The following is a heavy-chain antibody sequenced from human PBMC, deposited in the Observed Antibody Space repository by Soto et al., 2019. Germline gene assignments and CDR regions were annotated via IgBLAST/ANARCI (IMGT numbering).Heavy chain of an antibody. CDR2: IIPIFGTA. V-gene: IGHV1-69*06. J-gene: IGHJ6*02. CDR3: ARIVGATTSYYYGMDV. D-gene: IGHD1-26*01. CDR1: GGTFSSYA. Sequence: QVQLVQSGAEVKKPGSSVKVSCKASGGTFSSYAISWVRQAPGQGLEWMGGIIPIFGTANYAQKFQGRVTITADKSPSTAYMELSSLRYEDTAVYYCARIVGATTSYYYGMDVWGPGTTVTVSS.